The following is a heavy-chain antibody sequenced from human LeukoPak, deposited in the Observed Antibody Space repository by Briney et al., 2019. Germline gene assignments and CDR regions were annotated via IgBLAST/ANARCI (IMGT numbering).Heavy chain of an antibody. Sequence: GASVKVSCKASGYTFTGYYMHWVRQAPGQGLEWMGWINPNSGGTNYAQKFQGRVTMTRDTSISTAYMELSRLRSGDTAVYYCARAQTWIQLWFDNYWGQGTLVTVSS. CDR3: ARAQTWIQLWFDNY. J-gene: IGHJ4*02. CDR2: INPNSGGT. CDR1: GYTFTGYY. V-gene: IGHV1-2*02. D-gene: IGHD5-18*01.